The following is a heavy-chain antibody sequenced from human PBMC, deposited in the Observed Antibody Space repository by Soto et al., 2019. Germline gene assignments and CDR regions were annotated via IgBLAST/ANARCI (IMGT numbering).Heavy chain of an antibody. V-gene: IGHV3-49*05. CDR1: GFTFGDYA. Sequence: EVQLVESGGGVVKPGRSLRLSCTASGFTFGDYAMSWFRQAPGKGLEWVGFIRSRTYGGTTEYAASGKGRFTISRDESNRTAYLQKKSLITEEAAVYYCTRYQAIVVRAKYYLDDWGQGTLVTVSS. CDR3: TRYQAIVVRAKYYLDD. D-gene: IGHD2-21*01. CDR2: IRSRTYGGTT. J-gene: IGHJ4*02.